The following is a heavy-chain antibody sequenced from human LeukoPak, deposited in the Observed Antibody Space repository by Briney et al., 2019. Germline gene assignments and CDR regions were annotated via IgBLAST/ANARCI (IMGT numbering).Heavy chain of an antibody. CDR3: ARGDGTGY. D-gene: IGHD1-1*01. J-gene: IGHJ4*02. V-gene: IGHV3-21*01. CDR2: ITWTSSYI. Sequence: GGSLRLSCAASGFSFSSSTMNWVRQAPGKGLEWVSSITWTSSYINYADSVKGRFTISRDNSKNTLYLQMNSLRAEDTAVYYCARGDGTGYWGQGTLVTVSS. CDR1: GFSFSSST.